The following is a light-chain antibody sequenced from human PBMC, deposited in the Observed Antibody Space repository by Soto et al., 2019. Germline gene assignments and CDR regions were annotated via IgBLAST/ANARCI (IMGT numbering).Light chain of an antibody. CDR2: WAS. J-gene: IGKJ1*01. V-gene: IGKV4-1*01. CDR3: QQYYSTPRT. Sequence: DSLMTQSPASLAVSLGERATINCKSSQSFLYSSNNKNYLAWYQQKPGQPPKLLIYWASTRESGVPDRFSGSGSGTDFTLTISSLQAEDVAVYYCQQYYSTPRTFGQGTKVDIK. CDR1: QSFLYSSNNKNY.